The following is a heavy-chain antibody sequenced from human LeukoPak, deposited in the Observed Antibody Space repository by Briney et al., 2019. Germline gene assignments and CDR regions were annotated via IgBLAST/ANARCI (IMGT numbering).Heavy chain of an antibody. J-gene: IGHJ4*02. CDR2: ISYDGSHE. D-gene: IGHD5-18*01. CDR3: AKDDKGLGYSYGTNFDY. V-gene: IGHV3-30*18. CDR1: GFTFSSYG. Sequence: HTGRSLRLSCAASGFTFSSYGMHWVRQAPGKGLEWVAIISYDGSHEYYADSVKGRFTISRDNSKNTLYLQMNSLRAEDTAVYYCAKDDKGLGYSYGTNFDYWGQGTLVTVSS.